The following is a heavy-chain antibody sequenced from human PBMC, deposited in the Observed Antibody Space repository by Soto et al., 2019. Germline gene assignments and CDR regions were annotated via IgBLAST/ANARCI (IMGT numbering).Heavy chain of an antibody. D-gene: IGHD6-19*01. J-gene: IGHJ5*02. CDR2: IIPIFGTA. Sequence: SVQVSCKASGGPFSSYAISWVRQAPGQGLEWMGGIIPIFGTANYAQKFQGRITITADESTSTAYMELSSLRSEDTAVYYCARTHESSGGYITGTWFDTWGQGTMVTVSS. V-gene: IGHV1-69*01. CDR1: GGPFSSYA. CDR3: ARTHESSGGYITGTWFDT.